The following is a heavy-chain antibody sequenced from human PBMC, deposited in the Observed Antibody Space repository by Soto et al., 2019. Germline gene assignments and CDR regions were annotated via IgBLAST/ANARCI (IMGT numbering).Heavy chain of an antibody. V-gene: IGHV4-34*01. J-gene: IGHJ6*02. Sequence: PSETLSLTCAVYGGSFIGYYCSFIRHPPLKGLEWIGEINHSGSTNYNPSLKSRVTISVDTSKNQFSLKLSSVTAADTAVYYCARGSIAARPSYYYGMDVWGQGTTVTVSS. CDR3: ARGSIAARPSYYYGMDV. D-gene: IGHD6-6*01. CDR1: GGSFIGYY. CDR2: INHSGST.